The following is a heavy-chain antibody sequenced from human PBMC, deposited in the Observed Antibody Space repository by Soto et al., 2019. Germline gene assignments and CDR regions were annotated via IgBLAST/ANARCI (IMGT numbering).Heavy chain of an antibody. CDR3: ARDLAGVRDIWRGEDLDY. CDR2: ITSSSSYI. Sequence: EVPLVESGGGLVKPGGSLRLSCVASGFTFNIYTMNWVRQAPGKGLEWVSSITSSSSYIYYADSVKGRFTISRVNAKNSRNQQMSSLGAEDTAVYYWARDLAGVRDIWRGEDLDYWGQGTLVTVSS. D-gene: IGHD3-3*01. V-gene: IGHV3-21*01. CDR1: GFTFNIYT. J-gene: IGHJ4*02.